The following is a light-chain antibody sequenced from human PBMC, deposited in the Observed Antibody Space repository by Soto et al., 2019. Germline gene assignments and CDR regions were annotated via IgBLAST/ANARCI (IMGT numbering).Light chain of an antibody. CDR1: QTVSSS. CDR2: EVS. CDR3: HQDFNLPWT. J-gene: IGKJ1*01. Sequence: EIVLTQSPATLSLSPGERATLSCRASQTVSSSLAWYQQKPGQAPRLLIYEVSNRATGIPVRFSGSGSGTDFTLTISSLQPEDFAVYFCHQDFNLPWTFGQGTKVEIK. V-gene: IGKV3-11*01.